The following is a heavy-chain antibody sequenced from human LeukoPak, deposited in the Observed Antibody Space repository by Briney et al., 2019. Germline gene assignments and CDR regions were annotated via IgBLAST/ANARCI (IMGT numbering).Heavy chain of an antibody. CDR2: IIPIFGTA. J-gene: IGHJ5*02. D-gene: IGHD2-15*01. V-gene: IGHV1-69*01. Sequence: SVKVSCKASVGTFSSYAISWVRQAPGQGLEWMGGIIPIFGTANYAQKFQGRVTITADESTSTAYMELSSLRSEDTAVYYCARGFDCSGGSCYGVWFDPWGQGTLVTVSS. CDR3: ARGFDCSGGSCYGVWFDP. CDR1: VGTFSSYA.